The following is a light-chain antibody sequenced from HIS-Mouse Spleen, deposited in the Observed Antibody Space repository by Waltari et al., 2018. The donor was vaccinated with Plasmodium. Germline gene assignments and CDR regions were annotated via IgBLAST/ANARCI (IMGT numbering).Light chain of an antibody. J-gene: IGKJ3*01. Sequence: EIVMTQSPATLSVSPGGRATLACRASQSVSSNLAWYQQKPGQAPRLLIYGASTRATGIPARFSVSGSGTEVTLTISSLQSEDFAVYYCQQYNNWSFTFGPGTKVDIK. CDR3: QQYNNWSFT. CDR1: QSVSSN. CDR2: GAS. V-gene: IGKV3-15*01.